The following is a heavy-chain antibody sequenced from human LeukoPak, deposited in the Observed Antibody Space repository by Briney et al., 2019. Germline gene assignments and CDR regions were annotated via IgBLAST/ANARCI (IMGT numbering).Heavy chain of an antibody. CDR1: GFTFSSYA. CDR2: ISGSGGST. CDR3: ARWLRGIAEEDGLDV. D-gene: IGHD6-13*01. Sequence: GGSLRLSCAASGFTFSSYAMSWVRQAPGKGLEWVSAISGSGGSTYYADSVKGRFTISRDNSKNSLYLQMNSLRAEDTALYYCARWLRGIAEEDGLDVWGQGTTVTVSS. J-gene: IGHJ6*02. V-gene: IGHV3-23*01.